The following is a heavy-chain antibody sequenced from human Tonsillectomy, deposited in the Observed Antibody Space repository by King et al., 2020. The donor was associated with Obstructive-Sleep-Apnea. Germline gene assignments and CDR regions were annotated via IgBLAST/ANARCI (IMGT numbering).Heavy chain of an antibody. V-gene: IGHV3-21*01. CDR1: GFTFSSYS. Sequence: VQLVESGGGLVKPGGSLRLSCAASGFTFSSYSMNWVRQAPGKGLEWVSSISSSSSYIYYAASVKGRFTISRDNAKNSLYLQMNSLRAEDTAVYYCARDRGYSGYDSQFDYWGQGTLVTVSS. D-gene: IGHD5-12*01. CDR2: ISSSSSYI. J-gene: IGHJ4*02. CDR3: ARDRGYSGYDSQFDY.